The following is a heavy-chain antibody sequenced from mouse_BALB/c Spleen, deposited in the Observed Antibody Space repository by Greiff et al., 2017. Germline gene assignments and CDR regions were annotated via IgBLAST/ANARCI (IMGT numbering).Heavy chain of an antibody. V-gene: IGHV1S16*01. CDR3: TRFAY. Sequence: VQLQQSGADLVKPGASVKLSCKASGYTFTSYYMYWVKQRPGQGLEWIGEINPSNGGTNFNEKFKSKATLTVDKSSSTAYMQLSSLTSEDSAVYYCTRFAYWGQGTLVTVSA. CDR1: GYTFTSYY. CDR2: INPSNGGT. J-gene: IGHJ3*01.